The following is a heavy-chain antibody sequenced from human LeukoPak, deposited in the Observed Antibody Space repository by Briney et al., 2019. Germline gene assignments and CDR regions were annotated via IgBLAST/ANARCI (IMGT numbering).Heavy chain of an antibody. D-gene: IGHD3-22*01. V-gene: IGHV3-23*01. Sequence: GGSLRLSCAASGFTFSSYAMSWVRQAPGKGLEWVSAISGSGGSTYYADSVKDRFTISRDNSKNTLYLQMNSLRAEDTAVYYCAKDQAYYYDSSGYYYLDYWGQGTLVTVSS. CDR2: ISGSGGST. J-gene: IGHJ4*02. CDR1: GFTFSSYA. CDR3: AKDQAYYYDSSGYYYLDY.